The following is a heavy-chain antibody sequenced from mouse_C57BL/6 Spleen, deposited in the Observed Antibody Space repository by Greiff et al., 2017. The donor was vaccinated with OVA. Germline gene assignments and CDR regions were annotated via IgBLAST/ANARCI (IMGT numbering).Heavy chain of an antibody. CDR3: ARVGGYYYVSREAFDY. D-gene: IGHD1-1*01. J-gene: IGHJ2*01. V-gene: IGHV1-9*01. CDR1: GYTFTGYW. CDR2: ILPGSGST. Sequence: VQLQQSGAELMKPGASVKLSCKATGYTFTGYWIEWVKQRPGHGLEWIGEILPGSGSTNYNEKFKGKATFTADTSSNTAYMQLSSLTTEDSAIYYCARVGGYYYVSREAFDYWGQGTTLTVSS.